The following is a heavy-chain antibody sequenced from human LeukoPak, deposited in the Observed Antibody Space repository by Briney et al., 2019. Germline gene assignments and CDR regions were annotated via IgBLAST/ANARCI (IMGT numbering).Heavy chain of an antibody. Sequence: SETLSLTCAVYGGSFSGYYWSWIRQPPGKGLEWIGYIYYSGSTNYNPSLKSRVTISVDTSKNQFSLKLSSVTAADTAVYYCARHDSSSWPSIDYWGQGTLVTVSS. CDR1: GGSFSGYY. CDR2: IYYSGST. CDR3: ARHDSSSWPSIDY. V-gene: IGHV4-59*08. D-gene: IGHD6-13*01. J-gene: IGHJ4*02.